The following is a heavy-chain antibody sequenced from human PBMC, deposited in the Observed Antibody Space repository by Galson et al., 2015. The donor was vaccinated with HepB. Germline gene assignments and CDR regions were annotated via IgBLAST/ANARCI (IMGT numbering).Heavy chain of an antibody. V-gene: IGHV3-23*01. CDR3: AKGTRLQLVYDAFDI. CDR2: ISGSGGST. CDR1: GFTFSSYA. D-gene: IGHD6-13*01. Sequence: SLRLSCAASGFTFSSYAMSWVRQAPGKGLEWVSAISGSGGSTYYADSVKGRFTISRDNSKNTLYLQTNSLRAEDTAVYYCAKGTRLQLVYDAFDIWGQGTMVTVSS. J-gene: IGHJ3*02.